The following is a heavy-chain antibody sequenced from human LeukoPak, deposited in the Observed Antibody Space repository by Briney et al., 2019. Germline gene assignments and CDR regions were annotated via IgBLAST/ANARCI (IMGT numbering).Heavy chain of an antibody. V-gene: IGHV3-23*01. J-gene: IGHJ4*02. Sequence: RPGGSLRLSCAASGFTFSTYAMSWVRQAPGKGLEWVSAISGTGDTIYYADSVKGRFTISRDSSKNTLFLLMNSLRAEDTAVCYCAKAEPMTTYFDYWGQGTLVTVSS. D-gene: IGHD4-11*01. CDR1: GFTFSTYA. CDR2: ISGTGDTI. CDR3: AKAEPMTTYFDY.